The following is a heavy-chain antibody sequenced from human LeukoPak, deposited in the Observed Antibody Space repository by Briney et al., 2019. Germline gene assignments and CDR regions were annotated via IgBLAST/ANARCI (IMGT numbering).Heavy chain of an antibody. D-gene: IGHD1-26*01. J-gene: IGHJ4*02. CDR1: GFTFSSYE. CDR3: ARASSWVPLGY. Sequence: GGSLRLSYAASGFTFSSYEMNWVRQAPGKGLEWVSYISSSGSTIYYADSVKGRFTISRDNAKNSLYLQMNSLRAEDTAVYYCARASSWVPLGYWGQGTLVTVSS. V-gene: IGHV3-48*03. CDR2: ISSSGSTI.